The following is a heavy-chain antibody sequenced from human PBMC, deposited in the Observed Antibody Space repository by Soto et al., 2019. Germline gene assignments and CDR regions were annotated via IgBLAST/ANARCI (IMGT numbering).Heavy chain of an antibody. D-gene: IGHD3-22*01. J-gene: IGHJ4*02. Sequence: SETLSLTCTVSGGSISSGDYYWSWIRQPPGKGLEWIGYIYYSGSTYYNPSLKSRVTISVDTSKNQFSLKLSSVTAADAAVYYCASPADSSGYYPLLYWGQGTLVTVSS. CDR2: IYYSGST. CDR1: GGSISSGDYY. CDR3: ASPADSSGYYPLLY. V-gene: IGHV4-30-4*01.